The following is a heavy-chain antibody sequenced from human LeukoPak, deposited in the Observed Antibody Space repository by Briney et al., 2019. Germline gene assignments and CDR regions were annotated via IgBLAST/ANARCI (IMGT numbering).Heavy chain of an antibody. CDR1: GGSISSYY. D-gene: IGHD3-16*01. CDR2: IYYSGST. J-gene: IGHJ6*03. Sequence: SETLSLTCTVSGGSISSYYWSWIRQPPGKGPEWIGYIYYSGSTNYKSSLKSRVTISVDTSKNQFSLKLSSVTAADTAVYYCARETSQKGAHYMDVWGKGTTVTISS. CDR3: ARETSQKGAHYMDV. V-gene: IGHV4-59*01.